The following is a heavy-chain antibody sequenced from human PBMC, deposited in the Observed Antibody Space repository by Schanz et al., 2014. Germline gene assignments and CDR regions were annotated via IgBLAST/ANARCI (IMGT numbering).Heavy chain of an antibody. J-gene: IGHJ5*02. CDR2: VYFSGTT. Sequence: QLQLQESGPGLVKPSETLSLTCTVSGGSISSGESYWGWIRQSPEEGLQYIGSVYFSGTTAYSPSLKGRVTIPVDTSKNQFSLMRTSVTAADTAVYFCARHGGYYDVLNSFDIWGQGTLVTVSS. V-gene: IGHV4-39*01. CDR3: ARHGGYYDVLNSFDI. D-gene: IGHD3-16*01. CDR1: GGSISSGESY.